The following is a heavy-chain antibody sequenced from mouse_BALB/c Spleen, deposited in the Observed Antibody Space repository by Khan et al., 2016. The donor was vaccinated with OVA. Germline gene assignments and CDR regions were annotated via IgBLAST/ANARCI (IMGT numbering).Heavy chain of an antibody. V-gene: IGHV3-6*02. CDR3: ARGGRWFDY. Sequence: EVQLQESGPGLVKPSQSLSLTCSVTGYSIPSGYYWNWIRQFPGNTLEWMGYINYGGNNNYNPSLKNRISITRDTSKNQFFLRLNSVTAEDSATYYCARGGRWFDYWGQGTLVTVSA. CDR2: INYGGNN. J-gene: IGHJ3*01. CDR1: GYSIPSGYY.